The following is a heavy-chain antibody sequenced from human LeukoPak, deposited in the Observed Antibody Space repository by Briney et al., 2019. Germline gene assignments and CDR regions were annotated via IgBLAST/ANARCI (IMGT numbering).Heavy chain of an antibody. CDR1: GFTFSNAW. CDR2: IKTKTDGGTT. J-gene: IGHJ4*02. V-gene: IGHV3-15*01. D-gene: IGHD4-17*01. CDR3: ARGGTTVTAFDY. Sequence: TGGSLRLSCAASGFTFSNAWMSWVRQAPGKGLEWVGRIKTKTDGGTTDYAAPVKGRFTISRDDSKNTLYLQMNSLKTEDTAVYYCARGGTTVTAFDYWGQGTLVTVSS.